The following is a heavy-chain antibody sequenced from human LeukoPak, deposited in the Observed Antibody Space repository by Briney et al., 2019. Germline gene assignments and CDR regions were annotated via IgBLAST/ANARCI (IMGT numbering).Heavy chain of an antibody. CDR2: IYYSGST. CDR3: ARGSSYDFSSGYYPKHGFFDY. D-gene: IGHD3-3*01. CDR1: GGSISSGDYY. Sequence: SETLSLTCTVSGGSISSGDYYWSWIRQPPGKGLEWIGYIYYSGSTYYNPSLKSRVTISVDTSKNQFSLKLSSVTAADTAVYYCARGSSYDFSSGYYPKHGFFDYWGQGTLVTVSS. V-gene: IGHV4-30-4*08. J-gene: IGHJ4*02.